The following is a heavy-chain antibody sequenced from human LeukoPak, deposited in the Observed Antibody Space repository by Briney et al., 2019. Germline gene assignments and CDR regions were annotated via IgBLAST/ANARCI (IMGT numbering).Heavy chain of an antibody. V-gene: IGHV1-2*02. Sequence: ASVKVSCKASGYTFTGYYMHWVRQAPGQGLEWMGWINPNSGGTNYAQKFQGRVTMTRDTSISTAYMELSRLRSDDTAVYYCARLLWFGELFGAFDIWGQGTMVTVSS. D-gene: IGHD3-10*01. CDR3: ARLLWFGELFGAFDI. J-gene: IGHJ3*02. CDR1: GYTFTGYY. CDR2: INPNSGGT.